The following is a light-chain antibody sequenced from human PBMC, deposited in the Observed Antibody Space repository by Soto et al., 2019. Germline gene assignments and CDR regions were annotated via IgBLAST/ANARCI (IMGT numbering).Light chain of an antibody. J-gene: IGKJ1*01. CDR2: GAS. V-gene: IGKV3-20*01. CDR1: QSVGIY. Sequence: NFLTQSPAPLSLSPGERSTLSCRASQSVGIYLAWYQQKPGQAPRLLIYGASNRATGIPDRFSGSGSGTDFTLTISRLEPEDFAVYYCQQYGSSGTFGQGTKVDIK. CDR3: QQYGSSGT.